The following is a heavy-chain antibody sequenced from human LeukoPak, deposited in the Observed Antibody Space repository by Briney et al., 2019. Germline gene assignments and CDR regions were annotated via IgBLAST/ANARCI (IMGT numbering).Heavy chain of an antibody. J-gene: IGHJ4*02. CDR3: AKYTDVYSSPGY. V-gene: IGHV3-30*02. Sequence: DSVKGRFTISRDDSKNTLFLQMNSLRAEDTAVYYCAKYTDVYSSPGYWGQGTLVTVSS. D-gene: IGHD6-13*01.